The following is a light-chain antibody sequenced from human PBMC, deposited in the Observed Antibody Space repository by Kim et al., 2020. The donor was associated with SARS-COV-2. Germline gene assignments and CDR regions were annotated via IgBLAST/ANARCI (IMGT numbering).Light chain of an antibody. J-gene: IGKJ1*01. CDR1: QSVSSSY. CDR3: QQYGSSPRT. CDR2: GAS. Sequence: SPGERVTLSSRASQSVSSSYLAWYQQKPGQAPRLLIYGASSRATGIPDRFSGSGSGTDFTLTISRLEPEDFAVYYCQQYGSSPRTFCQGTK. V-gene: IGKV3-20*01.